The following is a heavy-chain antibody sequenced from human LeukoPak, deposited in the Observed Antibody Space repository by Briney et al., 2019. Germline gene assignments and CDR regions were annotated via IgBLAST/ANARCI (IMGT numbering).Heavy chain of an antibody. CDR3: AKVRWDNSGWYYLDY. CDR1: GFTFSDYG. J-gene: IGHJ4*02. CDR2: ISYDGSNK. Sequence: GGSLRLSCAASGFTFSDYGMHWVRQAPGKGLEWVAVISYDGSNKYYADSAKGRFTISRDNSQNTLYLQMNSLRTEDTAVYYCAKVRWDNSGWYYLDYWGQGTLVTVSS. V-gene: IGHV3-30*18. D-gene: IGHD6-19*01.